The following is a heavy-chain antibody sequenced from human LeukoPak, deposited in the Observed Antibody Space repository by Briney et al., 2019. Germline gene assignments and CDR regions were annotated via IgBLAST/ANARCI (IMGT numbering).Heavy chain of an antibody. CDR3: ARDVYSPGGLN. D-gene: IGHD3-16*01. CDR1: GFTFNFYA. J-gene: IGHJ1*01. Sequence: GGSLRLSCAASGFTFNFYAMNWVRQAPGKGLEWVSHISTRDNPSYTDSAKGRFTISRDNAKNSLYLQMDNLRAEDAAVYYCARDVYSPGGLNWGQGTLVTVSS. V-gene: IGHV3-48*01. CDR2: ISTRDNP.